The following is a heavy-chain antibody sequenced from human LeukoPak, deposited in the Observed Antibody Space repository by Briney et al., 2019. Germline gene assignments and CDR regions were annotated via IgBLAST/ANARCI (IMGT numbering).Heavy chain of an antibody. V-gene: IGHV4-39*01. CDR1: GGSISSSSYY. D-gene: IGHD2-8*01. Sequence: PSETLSLTCTVSGGSISSSSYYWGWIRQPPGKGLEWIGSIYYSGSTYYNPSLKSRVTISVDTSKNQFSLKLSSVTAADTAVYYCARHLFCTNGVCYGHYYYGMDVWGQGTTVIVSS. J-gene: IGHJ6*02. CDR2: IYYSGST. CDR3: ARHLFCTNGVCYGHYYYGMDV.